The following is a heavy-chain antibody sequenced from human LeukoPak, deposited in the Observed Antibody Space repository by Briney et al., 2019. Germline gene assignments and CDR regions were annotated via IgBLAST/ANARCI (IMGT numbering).Heavy chain of an antibody. CDR2: IYYSGNT. Sequence: SGTLSLTCTVSGGSLSSDYWTWIRQPPGKRLQWIGYIYYSGNTNYNPSLKSRVTISVDTSKNQFSLRLSSVTAADTAVYYCARLGNRDGYNYFLDYWGQGILVTVSS. D-gene: IGHD5-24*01. V-gene: IGHV4-59*08. J-gene: IGHJ4*02. CDR1: GGSLSSDY. CDR3: ARLGNRDGYNYFLDY.